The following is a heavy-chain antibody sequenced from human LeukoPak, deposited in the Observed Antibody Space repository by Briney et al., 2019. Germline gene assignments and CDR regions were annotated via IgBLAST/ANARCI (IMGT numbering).Heavy chain of an antibody. Sequence: GGSLRLSCAASGFTFSSYWMHWVRQAPGRGLIWVSRITIDGSSTSYADSVKGRFTISRDNAKNTVYLQMNSLRAEDTAVYYCASGNPGNSYGYWGQGTLVTVSS. CDR2: ITIDGSST. V-gene: IGHV3-74*01. J-gene: IGHJ4*02. CDR3: ASGNPGNSYGY. D-gene: IGHD5-18*01. CDR1: GFTFSSYW.